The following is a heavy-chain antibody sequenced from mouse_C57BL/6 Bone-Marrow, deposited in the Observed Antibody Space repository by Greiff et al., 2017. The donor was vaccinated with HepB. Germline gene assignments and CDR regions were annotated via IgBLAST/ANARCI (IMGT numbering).Heavy chain of an antibody. D-gene: IGHD1-1*01. V-gene: IGHV1-15*01. CDR1: GYTFTDYE. Sequence: QVQLQQSGAELVRPGASVTLSCKASGYTFTDYEMHWVKQTPVHGLEWIGAIDPETGGTAYNQKFKGKAILTADKSSSTAYMELRSLTSEDSAVYYCARPAYYGSSYNWGQGTTLTVSS. CDR3: ARPAYYGSSYN. J-gene: IGHJ2*01. CDR2: IDPETGGT.